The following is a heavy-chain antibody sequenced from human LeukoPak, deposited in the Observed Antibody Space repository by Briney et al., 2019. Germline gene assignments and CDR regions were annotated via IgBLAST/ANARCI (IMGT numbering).Heavy chain of an antibody. CDR1: GFTFNNYW. CDR2: VNSDKSST. D-gene: IGHD1-1*01. Sequence: GGSLRLSCAASGFTFNNYWMHWVRQAPGKGLVWVSRVNSDKSSTTYADSVKGRFTISRDNAKNTLYLQMNSLRAEDTAVYYCAREAYNSGDRYFDYWGQGTLVTVSS. J-gene: IGHJ4*02. V-gene: IGHV3-74*01. CDR3: AREAYNSGDRYFDY.